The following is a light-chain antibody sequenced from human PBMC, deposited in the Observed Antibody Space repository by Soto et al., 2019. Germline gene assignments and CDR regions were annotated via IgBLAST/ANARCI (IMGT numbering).Light chain of an antibody. J-gene: IGKJ4*01. Sequence: EIVMTQSPATLSVSPGERATLSCRASQSVGSHLAWYQQKPGQAPRLLIYGISNRVTGLSARFSGSGSVTEFTLTISSLQSEDFAVYYCQQYYNRPQTFGGGTKVEIK. V-gene: IGKV3-15*01. CDR3: QQYYNRPQT. CDR1: QSVGSH. CDR2: GIS.